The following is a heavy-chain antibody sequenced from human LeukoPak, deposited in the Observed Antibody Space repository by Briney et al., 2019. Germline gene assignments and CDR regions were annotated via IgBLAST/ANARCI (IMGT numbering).Heavy chain of an antibody. CDR1: GFTFSSYS. V-gene: IGHV3-33*08. CDR3: ARDGYYDYVWGSYRYTYYFDY. CDR2: IWYDGSNK. J-gene: IGHJ4*02. Sequence: GGSLRLSCAASGFTFSSYSMNWVRQAPGKGLEWVAVIWYDGSNKYYADSVKGRFTISRDNSKNTLYLQMNSLRAEDTAVYYCARDGYYDYVWGSYRYTYYFDYWGQGTLVTVSS. D-gene: IGHD3-16*02.